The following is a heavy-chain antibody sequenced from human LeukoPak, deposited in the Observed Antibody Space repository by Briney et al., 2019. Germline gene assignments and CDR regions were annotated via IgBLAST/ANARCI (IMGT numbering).Heavy chain of an antibody. Sequence: SETLSLTCAVYGGSFSGYCWSWIRQPPEKGLEWIGEINHSGSTDYNPSLKSRVTISIDTSKNQFSLKLSSVTAADTAVYYCARQLRYFDWLVGANNWFDPWGQGTLVTVSS. J-gene: IGHJ5*02. CDR3: ARQLRYFDWLVGANNWFDP. CDR2: INHSGST. V-gene: IGHV4-34*01. D-gene: IGHD3-9*01. CDR1: GGSFSGYC.